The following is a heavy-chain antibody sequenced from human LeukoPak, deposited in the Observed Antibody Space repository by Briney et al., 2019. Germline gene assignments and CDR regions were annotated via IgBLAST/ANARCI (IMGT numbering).Heavy chain of an antibody. CDR2: INPNSGGT. Sequence: ASVKVSCKASAYTFTGYYMHWVRQAPGQGLEWMGWINPNSGGTNYAQKFQGRVTMTRDTSISTAYMELSRLRSDDTAVYYCARVRGSTRWFDPWGQGTLVTVSS. CDR3: ARVRGSTRWFDP. D-gene: IGHD2-2*01. V-gene: IGHV1-2*02. J-gene: IGHJ5*02. CDR1: AYTFTGYY.